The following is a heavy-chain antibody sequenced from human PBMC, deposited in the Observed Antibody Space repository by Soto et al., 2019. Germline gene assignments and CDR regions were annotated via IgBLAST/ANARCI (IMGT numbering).Heavy chain of an antibody. V-gene: IGHV4-4*07. CDR3: ARLWSGLGNYYFDY. CDR2: IYASGST. CDR1: GGSISHYC. D-gene: IGHD3-3*01. Sequence: PSETLSLTCTVSGGSISHYCWSWIRQPAGKGLEWIGRIYASGSTNYNPSLKSRVTMSVDTSKNQFSLKLSSVTAADTAVYYCARLWSGLGNYYFDYWGQGTLVTVSS. J-gene: IGHJ4*02.